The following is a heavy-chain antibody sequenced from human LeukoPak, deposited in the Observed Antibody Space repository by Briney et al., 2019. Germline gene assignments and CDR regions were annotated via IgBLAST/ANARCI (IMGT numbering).Heavy chain of an antibody. CDR2: IYSGGST. V-gene: IGHV3-66*01. Sequence: GGSLRLSCAASGFTFDDYGMSWVRQAPGKGLEWVSVIYSGGSTYYADSVKGRFTISRDNSKNTLYLQMNSLRAEDTAVYYCARGSGGSGTSKYFDYWGQGTLVTVSS. J-gene: IGHJ4*02. D-gene: IGHD3-10*01. CDR3: ARGSGGSGTSKYFDY. CDR1: GFTFDDYG.